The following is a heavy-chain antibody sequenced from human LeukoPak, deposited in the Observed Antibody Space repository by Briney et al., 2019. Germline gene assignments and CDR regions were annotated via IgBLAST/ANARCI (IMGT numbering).Heavy chain of an antibody. V-gene: IGHV1-46*01. Sequence: ASVKVSCKASGYTFTSYYMHWVRQAPGQGLEWMGIINPSGGSTSYAQKFQGRVTMTRDTSTSTVYMELSSLRSEDTAVYYCARDITLLWFGVSYGMDVWGQGTTVTVSS. CDR1: GYTFTSYY. J-gene: IGHJ6*02. D-gene: IGHD3-10*01. CDR2: INPSGGST. CDR3: ARDITLLWFGVSYGMDV.